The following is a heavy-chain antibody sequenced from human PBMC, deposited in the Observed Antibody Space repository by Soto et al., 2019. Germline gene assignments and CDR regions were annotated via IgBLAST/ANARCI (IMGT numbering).Heavy chain of an antibody. J-gene: IGHJ4*02. V-gene: IGHV4-61*01. CDR3: ARAAPNYGGNPVFDY. D-gene: IGHD4-17*01. CDR2: IYYSGST. CDR1: GGSVSSGSYY. Sequence: QVQLQESGPGLVKPSETLSLTCTVSGGSVSSGSYYWSWIRQPPGKGLEWIGYIYYSGSTNYNPSVKRRVTIXXDXSXXQCSLKLSSVTAADTAVYYCARAAPNYGGNPVFDYWGQGTLVTVSS.